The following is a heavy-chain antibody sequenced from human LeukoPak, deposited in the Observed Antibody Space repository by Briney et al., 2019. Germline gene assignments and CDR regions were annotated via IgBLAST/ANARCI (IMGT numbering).Heavy chain of an antibody. CDR1: GFTISNNY. V-gene: IGHV3-66*03. CDR3: AREVMFYYASGSSSDYYYYMDV. CDR2: VYSCGST. J-gene: IGHJ6*03. D-gene: IGHD3-10*01. Sequence: PGGSLRLSCAASGFTISNNYINWVREAPGKGVEWVSVVYSCGSTFYSESVKGRFTISRDNSQTTLSLQMNSLRTEDSAVYYCAREVMFYYASGSSSDYYYYMDVWGKGTTVTVSS.